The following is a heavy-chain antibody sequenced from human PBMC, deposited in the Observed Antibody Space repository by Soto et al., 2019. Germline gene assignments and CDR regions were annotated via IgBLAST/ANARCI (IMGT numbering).Heavy chain of an antibody. D-gene: IGHD7-27*01. CDR1: GFSLSTSGMC. Sequence: SGPTLVNPTQTLTLTCTFSGFSLSTSGMCVSWIRQPPGKALEWLALIDWDDDKYYGTSLKTRLTISKDTSKNQVVLTMTNMDPVDTATYYCARIRGWGGDYYYGMDVWGQGTTVTVS. J-gene: IGHJ6*02. CDR2: IDWDDDK. V-gene: IGHV2-70*01. CDR3: ARIRGWGGDYYYGMDV.